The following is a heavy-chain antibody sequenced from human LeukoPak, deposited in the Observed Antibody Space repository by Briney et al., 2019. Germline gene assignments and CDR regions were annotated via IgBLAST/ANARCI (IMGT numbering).Heavy chain of an antibody. J-gene: IGHJ4*02. CDR2: IYYSGST. CDR1: GGSISSSSYY. V-gene: IGHV4-39*07. D-gene: IGHD3-3*01. Sequence: SETLSLTCTVSGGSISSSSYYWGWIRQPPGKGLEWIGSIYYSGSTYYNPSLKSRVTISVDTSKNQFSLKLSSVTAADTAVYYCARVQVDFWSGYYTLFGYWGQGTLVTISS. CDR3: ARVQVDFWSGYYTLFGY.